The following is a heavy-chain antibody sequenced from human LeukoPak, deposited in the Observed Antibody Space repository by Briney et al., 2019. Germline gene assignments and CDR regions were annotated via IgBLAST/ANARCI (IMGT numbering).Heavy chain of an antibody. CDR3: ARDLVVATGVDYYYYMDV. Sequence: PGGSLRLSCAASGFTFSSYSINWVRQAPGKGLEWVSSISSSSSYIYYADSVKGRFTISRDNAKNSLYLQMNSLRAEDTAVYYCARDLVVATGVDYYYYMDVWGKGTTVTVSS. CDR2: ISSSSSYI. D-gene: IGHD5-12*01. CDR1: GFTFSSYS. V-gene: IGHV3-21*01. J-gene: IGHJ6*03.